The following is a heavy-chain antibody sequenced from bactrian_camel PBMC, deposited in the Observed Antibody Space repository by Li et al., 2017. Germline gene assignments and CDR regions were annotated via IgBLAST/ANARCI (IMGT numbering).Heavy chain of an antibody. D-gene: IGHD3*01. CDR2: VYAAIRPDDVRS. CDR3: AADTSIVFPLRRNEYTY. J-gene: IGHJ4*01. Sequence: HVQLVESGGGSVQAGGSLLLSCEASEYTYNHYCMGWFRQAPGKEREGVAAVYAAIRPDDVRSYYADSVGGRFTISSDNAKMTATLEMNSLKPEDTAMYYCAADTSIVFPLRRNEYTYWGQGTQVTVS. V-gene: IGHV3S63*01. CDR1: EYTYNHYC.